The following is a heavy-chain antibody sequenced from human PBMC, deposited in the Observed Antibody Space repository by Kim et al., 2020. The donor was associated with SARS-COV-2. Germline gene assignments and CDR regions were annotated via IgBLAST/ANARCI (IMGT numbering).Heavy chain of an antibody. J-gene: IGHJ5*02. Sequence: STNYADSVKGRFTLSRDNAQNTVYLQMNSLRDEDTAVYYCASDLRPYNRWGQGTLVTVSS. CDR3: ASDLRPYNR. V-gene: IGHV3-74*01. D-gene: IGHD2-21*01. CDR2: ST.